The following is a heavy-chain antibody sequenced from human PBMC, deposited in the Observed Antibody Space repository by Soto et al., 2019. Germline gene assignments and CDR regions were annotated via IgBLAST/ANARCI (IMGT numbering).Heavy chain of an antibody. D-gene: IGHD6-19*01. V-gene: IGHV3-33*01. J-gene: IGHJ4*02. Sequence: QVQLVESGGGVVQPGRSLRLSCAASGFTFSSYGMHWVRQAPGKGLEWVAVIWYDGSNKYYADSVKGRFTISRDNSKNTLYLQMNSLRAEDTAVYYCATIAVAGTGGVDYWGQGTLVTVSS. CDR3: ATIAVAGTGGVDY. CDR2: IWYDGSNK. CDR1: GFTFSSYG.